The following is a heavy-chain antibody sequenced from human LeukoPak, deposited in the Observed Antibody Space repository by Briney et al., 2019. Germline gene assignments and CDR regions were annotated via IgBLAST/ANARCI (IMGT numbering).Heavy chain of an antibody. J-gene: IGHJ3*02. D-gene: IGHD4-23*01. CDR2: ISGDSRST. Sequence: GGSLSLSCTASEYTYSAYDMSWVRRAPRKGLEGVSTISGDSRSTFYSVSVKGRFTISRDFSKNTLFLQMNTVRAEDTAIYYCARRYGGWGAFDIWGQGTVVTVSS. CDR3: ARRYGGWGAFDI. CDR1: EYTYSAYD. V-gene: IGHV3-23*01.